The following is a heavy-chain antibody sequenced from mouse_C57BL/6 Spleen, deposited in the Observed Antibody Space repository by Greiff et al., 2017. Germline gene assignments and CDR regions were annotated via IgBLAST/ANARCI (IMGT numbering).Heavy chain of an antibody. V-gene: IGHV1-26*01. D-gene: IGHD1-1*01. J-gene: IGHJ1*03. CDR1: GYTFTDYY. Sequence: EVQLQQSGPELVKPGASVKISCKASGYTFTDYYMNWVKQSHGKSLEWIGDINPKNGGTSYNQKFKGKDTLTVDKSSSTDSMELRSLTSEDSSVYYCARAEVGSSYGGYCDFWGTGTTVTVSS. CDR2: INPKNGGT. CDR3: ARAEVGSSYGGYCDF.